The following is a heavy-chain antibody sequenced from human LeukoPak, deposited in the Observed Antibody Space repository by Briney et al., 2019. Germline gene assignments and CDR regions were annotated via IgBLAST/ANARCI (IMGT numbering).Heavy chain of an antibody. J-gene: IGHJ5*01. V-gene: IGHV4-39*02. CDR2: LPYDENVADRGIP. CDR3: ARLTLTGVGGGGWFDS. D-gene: IGHD3-3*01. CDR1: GDSITNSGWS. Sequence: PSETLSLTCFVSGDSITNSGWSWGWVRQPPRKGLEWIVTLPYDENVADRGIPYYHPSLTSRVTISADTSKNHLSLTVNSVTAADTASYYCARLTLTGVGGGGWFDSWGQGALVIVSS.